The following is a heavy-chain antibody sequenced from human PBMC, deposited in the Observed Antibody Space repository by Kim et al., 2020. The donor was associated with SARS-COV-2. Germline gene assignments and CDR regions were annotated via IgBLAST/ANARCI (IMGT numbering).Heavy chain of an antibody. CDR1: GFTFSSYG. D-gene: IGHD6-13*01. CDR3: ARDVSSSWANWYFDL. Sequence: GGSLRLSCAASGFTFSSYGMHWVRQAPGKGLEWVAVIWYDGSNKYYADSVKGRFTISRDNSKNTLYLQMNSLRAEDTAVYYCARDVSSSWANWYFDLWGRGTLVTVSS. V-gene: IGHV3-33*01. CDR2: IWYDGSNK. J-gene: IGHJ2*01.